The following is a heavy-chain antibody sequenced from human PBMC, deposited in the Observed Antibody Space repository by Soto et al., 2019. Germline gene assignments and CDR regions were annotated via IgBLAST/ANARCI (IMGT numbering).Heavy chain of an antibody. Sequence: GGSLRLSCAASGFTFSSYSMNWVRQAPGKGLEWVSSISSSSSYIYYDNSVKGRFTISRDNAKNSQYLQMNSLRAEDTAVYYCASTKEFENILTGFGAFDIWGQGTMVTVSS. D-gene: IGHD3-9*01. CDR1: GFTFSSYS. J-gene: IGHJ3*02. CDR2: ISSSSSYI. V-gene: IGHV3-21*01. CDR3: ASTKEFENILTGFGAFDI.